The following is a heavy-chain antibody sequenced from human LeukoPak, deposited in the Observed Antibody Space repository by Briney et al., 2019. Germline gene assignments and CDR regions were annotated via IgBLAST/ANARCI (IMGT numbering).Heavy chain of an antibody. CDR2: ISYDGSSK. CDR3: ASPPHITMVRGY. D-gene: IGHD3-10*01. Sequence: GGSLRLSCAASGFTFSSYAMHWVRQAPGKGLEWVAVISYDGSSKYYADSVKGRFTISRDNSKNTLYLQMNSLRAEDTAVYYCASPPHITMVRGYWGQGTLVTVSS. V-gene: IGHV3-30-3*01. J-gene: IGHJ4*02. CDR1: GFTFSSYA.